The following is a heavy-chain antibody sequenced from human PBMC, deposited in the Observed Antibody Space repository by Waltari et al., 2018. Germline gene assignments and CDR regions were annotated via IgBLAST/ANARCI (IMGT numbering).Heavy chain of an antibody. CDR2: IIPIFGTA. D-gene: IGHD6-13*01. Sequence: QVQLVQSGAEVKKPGSSVKVSCKASGGTFRSYAISWVRQAPGQGLEWMGGIIPIFGTANYAQKFQGSVTITTDESTSTAYMELSSLRSEDTAVYYCARDPLPGIAAAGPYYFDYWGQGTLVTVSS. CDR1: GGTFRSYA. V-gene: IGHV1-69*05. CDR3: ARDPLPGIAAAGPYYFDY. J-gene: IGHJ4*02.